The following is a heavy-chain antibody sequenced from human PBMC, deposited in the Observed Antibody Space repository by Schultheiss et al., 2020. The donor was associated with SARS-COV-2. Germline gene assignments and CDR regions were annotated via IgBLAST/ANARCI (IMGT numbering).Heavy chain of an antibody. CDR1: GGTFSSYA. Sequence: SVKVSCKASGGTFSSYAISWVRQAPGQGLEWMGGIIPIFGTANYAQKFQGRVTITADESTSTAYMELSSLRSEDTAVYYCARDQLVSNYYDSSGYYTWGQGTLVTVSS. V-gene: IGHV1-69*13. D-gene: IGHD3-22*01. CDR3: ARDQLVSNYYDSSGYYT. J-gene: IGHJ5*02. CDR2: IIPIFGTA.